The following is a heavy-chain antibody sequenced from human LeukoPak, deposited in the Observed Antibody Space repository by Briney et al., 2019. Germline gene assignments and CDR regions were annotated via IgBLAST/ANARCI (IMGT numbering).Heavy chain of an antibody. J-gene: IGHJ4*02. CDR3: ARDSTYYYDSGSSGPHYFDN. CDR1: GFTFSNYA. CDR2: ISSGGTYE. Sequence: HPGKSQRLSCAASGFTFSNYAMHWVRQAPGKGLEWVSLISSGGTYEYYADSVKGRFTISRDNSKNTLYLQLNSLRAEDTAVYYCARDSTYYYDSGSSGPHYFDNWGQGTLVTVSS. D-gene: IGHD3-10*01. V-gene: IGHV3-30*01.